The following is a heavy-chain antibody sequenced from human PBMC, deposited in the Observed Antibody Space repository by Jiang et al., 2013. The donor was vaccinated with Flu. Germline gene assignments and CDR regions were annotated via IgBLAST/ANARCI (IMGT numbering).Heavy chain of an antibody. Sequence: PGLLKPSETLSLTYTVSGGSISDYYWSWIRQPPGKGLEWIGYVFYSGSTSYNPSLKSRVTISVDTSRNQFSLNVRSVTAADTAVYYCARGREAQNYGAFDIWGLGTMVTVSS. D-gene: IGHD3-10*01. J-gene: IGHJ3*02. CDR3: ARGREAQNYGAFDI. CDR1: GGSISDYY. V-gene: IGHV4-59*01. CDR2: VFYSGST.